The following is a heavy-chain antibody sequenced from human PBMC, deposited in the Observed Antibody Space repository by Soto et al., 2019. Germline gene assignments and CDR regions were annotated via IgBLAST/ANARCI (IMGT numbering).Heavy chain of an antibody. CDR3: PGEAGLRWPVDY. D-gene: IGHD4-17*01. CDR1: GFTFSNAW. J-gene: IGHJ4*02. V-gene: IGHV3-15*01. Sequence: EVQLVESGGGLVKPGGSLRLSCAASGFTFSNAWMSWVRQAPGKGLEWVGRIKSKTDGGTTDYAAPVKGRFTISRDDSKNTLYLQMNSLKTEDPAVYYCPGEAGLRWPVDYWCQGTLVTASS. CDR2: IKSKTDGGTT.